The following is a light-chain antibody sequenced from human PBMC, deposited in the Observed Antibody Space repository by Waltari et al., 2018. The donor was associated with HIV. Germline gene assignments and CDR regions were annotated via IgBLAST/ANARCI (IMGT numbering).Light chain of an antibody. CDR3: CSYAGSRRV. V-gene: IGLV2-23*01. CDR2: ESS. Sequence: QSALTQPASVSGSPGQSITISCTGTSSAVGGVTLVSWYHQHPGKAPKLLIYESSKRPSGVSNRFSGSKSGNTASLTISGLQAEDEADYYCCSYAGSRRVFGGGTKLTVL. CDR1: SSAVGGVTL. J-gene: IGLJ3*02.